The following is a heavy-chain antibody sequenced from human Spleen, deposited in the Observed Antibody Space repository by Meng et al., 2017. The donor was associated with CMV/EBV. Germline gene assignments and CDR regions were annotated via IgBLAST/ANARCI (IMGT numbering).Heavy chain of an antibody. Sequence: SETLSLTCTVSGDSVSSYYWSWIRQPPGGGLEWLGYIYYSGSTNYNPSLKSRVTISVDTSKNQFSLKLSSVTAADTAVYYCARGPRGYYYGMDVWGQGTTVTVSS. V-gene: IGHV4-59*02. CDR2: IYYSGST. CDR3: ARGPRGYYYGMDV. J-gene: IGHJ6*02. D-gene: IGHD3-10*01. CDR1: GDSVSSYY.